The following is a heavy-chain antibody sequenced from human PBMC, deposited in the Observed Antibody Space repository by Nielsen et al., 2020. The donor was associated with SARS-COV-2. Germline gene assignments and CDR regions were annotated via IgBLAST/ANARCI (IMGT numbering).Heavy chain of an antibody. J-gene: IGHJ4*02. CDR1: GGSFSGYY. Sequence: SETLSLTCAVYGGSFSGYYWSWIRQPPRKGLEWIGEINHSGSTNYNPSLKSRVTISVDTSKNQFSLKLSSVTAADTAVYYCARTQWELLFVDWWGQGTLVTVSS. D-gene: IGHD1-26*01. V-gene: IGHV4-34*01. CDR3: ARTQWELLFVDW. CDR2: INHSGST.